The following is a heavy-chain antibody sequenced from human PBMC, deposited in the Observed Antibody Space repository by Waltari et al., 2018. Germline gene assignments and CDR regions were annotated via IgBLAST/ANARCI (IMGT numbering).Heavy chain of an antibody. V-gene: IGHV3-49*03. CDR3: ASYMTTVPLRAFDI. CDR1: GFTFGGYA. D-gene: IGHD4-17*01. Sequence: EVQLVESGGGLVQPGRSLRLSCTASGFTFGGYAMSWFRQAPGKGLEWVGFIRSKAYGGTTEYAASVKGRFTITREDAKSIAYLQMNSLRAEDTDVYYCASYMTTVPLRAFDIWGQGTMVTVSS. J-gene: IGHJ3*02. CDR2: IRSKAYGGTT.